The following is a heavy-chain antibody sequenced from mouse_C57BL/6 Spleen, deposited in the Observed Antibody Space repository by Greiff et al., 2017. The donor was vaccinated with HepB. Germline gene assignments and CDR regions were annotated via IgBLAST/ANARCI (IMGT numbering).Heavy chain of an antibody. Sequence: VQLVESGAELVRPGTSVKVSCKASGYAFTNYLIEWVKQRPGQGLEWIGVINPGSGGTNYNEKFKGKATLTADKSSSTAYMQLSSLTSEDSAVYFCARYLDYWGQGTTLTVSS. CDR1: GYAFTNYL. CDR2: INPGSGGT. V-gene: IGHV1-54*01. J-gene: IGHJ2*01. CDR3: ARYLDY.